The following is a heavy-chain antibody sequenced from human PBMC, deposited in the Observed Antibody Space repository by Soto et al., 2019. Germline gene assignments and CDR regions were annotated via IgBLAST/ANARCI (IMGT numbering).Heavy chain of an antibody. D-gene: IGHD3-22*01. CDR1: GFTFDDDT. J-gene: IGHJ3*01. CDR2: ISWNSGII. V-gene: IGHV3-9*01. Sequence: DAQLVESGGGLVQPGKSLRISCVASGFTFDDDTMHWVRQAPGRGLEWVSCISWNSGIIGYADSVKGRFTISRDNAKNSLYLRMDSLRPEDTAVYYCTKDTHSPSGYFEAFDVWGQGTKVTVSS. CDR3: TKDTHSPSGYFEAFDV.